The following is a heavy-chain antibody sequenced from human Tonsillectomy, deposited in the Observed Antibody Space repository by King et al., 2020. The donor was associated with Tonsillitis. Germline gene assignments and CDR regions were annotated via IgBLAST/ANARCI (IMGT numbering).Heavy chain of an antibody. J-gene: IGHJ6*02. D-gene: IGHD2/OR15-2a*01. CDR2: MSHNGRDK. Sequence: HVQLVESGGGVVQPGRSLRLSCSVSGFTLSSYGIHWVRQAPGKGPEWVTVMSHNGRDKYYRDSVQGRFTIYRDNSRSTVYLQMNFLRVEDTAIYFCARGHREYYGMDVWGQGTSVTVSS. CDR3: ARGHREYYGMDV. V-gene: IGHV3-33*05. CDR1: GFTLSSYG.